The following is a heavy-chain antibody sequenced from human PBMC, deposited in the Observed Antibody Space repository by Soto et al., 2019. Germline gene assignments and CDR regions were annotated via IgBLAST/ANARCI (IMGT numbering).Heavy chain of an antibody. J-gene: IGHJ3*02. CDR3: ATAIADDAFDI. CDR1: GYTFTSYA. CDR2: INAGNGNT. V-gene: IGHV1-3*01. D-gene: IGHD2-2*01. Sequence: ASVKVSCKASGYTFTSYAMHWVRQAPGQRLEWMGWINAGNGNTKYSQKFQGRVTITRDTSASTAYMELSSLRSEDTAVYYCATAIADDAFDIWGRGTMVIVSS.